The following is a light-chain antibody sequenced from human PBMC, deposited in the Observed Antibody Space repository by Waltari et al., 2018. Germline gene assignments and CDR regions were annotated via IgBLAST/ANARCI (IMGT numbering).Light chain of an antibody. CDR2: DAS. CDR3: QQYDSSGYT. Sequence: EIVLTQSPGTLSLSPGERATLSCRASQSVNSRSFTWYQQKPGQAPRLLIYDASTRATAIPDRFSGSGSGTDFTLTISRLEPEDFAVYYCQQYDSSGYTFGQGTKLEIK. J-gene: IGKJ2*01. CDR1: QSVNSRS. V-gene: IGKV3-20*01.